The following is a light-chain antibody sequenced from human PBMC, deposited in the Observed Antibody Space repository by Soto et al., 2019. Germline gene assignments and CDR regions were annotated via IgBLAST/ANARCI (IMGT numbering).Light chain of an antibody. CDR3: MQPLQSWT. CDR1: QSLLHSNGYNY. V-gene: IGKV2-28*01. J-gene: IGKJ1*01. CDR2: LGS. Sequence: IVMTQSPLSLPVIPGEPASISCRSSQSLLHSNGYNYLDWYLQKPGQSPQLLIYLGSNRASGVPDRFSGSGSGTDFTLKISRVEAEDVGVYYCMQPLQSWTFGQGTKVDIK.